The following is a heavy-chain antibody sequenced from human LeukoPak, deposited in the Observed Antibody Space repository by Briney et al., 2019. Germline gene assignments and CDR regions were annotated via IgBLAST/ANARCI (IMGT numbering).Heavy chain of an antibody. J-gene: IGHJ4*02. CDR3: ASIVGATHLAFDY. D-gene: IGHD1-26*01. CDR2: IYYSVST. Sequence: SETLSLTCTVSGGSISSSSYYWGWIRQPPGKGLEWLGCIYYSVSTYYTPSLKSRVTISVDTSKNQFSLKLSSVTAADTAVYYCASIVGATHLAFDYWGQGTLVTVSS. V-gene: IGHV4-39*01. CDR1: GGSISSSSYY.